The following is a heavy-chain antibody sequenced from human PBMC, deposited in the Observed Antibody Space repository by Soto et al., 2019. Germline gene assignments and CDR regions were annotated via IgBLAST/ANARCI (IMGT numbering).Heavy chain of an antibody. J-gene: IGHJ6*02. CDR3: ARSYDFWGGYYTYYYGMDV. Sequence: SKTLSLTCTVSGGSISSSSYYWGWIRQPPGKRLEWIGSIYYSGSTYYNPSLKSRVTISVDTSKNQFSLKLSSVTAADTAVYYCARSYDFWGGYYTYYYGMDVWGQGTTVTVSS. D-gene: IGHD3-3*01. CDR1: GGSISSSSYY. V-gene: IGHV4-39*01. CDR2: IYYSGST.